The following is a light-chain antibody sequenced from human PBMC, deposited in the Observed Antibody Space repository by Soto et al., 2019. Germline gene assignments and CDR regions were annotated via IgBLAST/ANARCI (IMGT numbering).Light chain of an antibody. J-gene: IGKJ4*01. V-gene: IGKV4-1*01. CDR3: QQYYSTLALT. Sequence: DIVMTQSPDSLAVSLGERATINCKPSQSVLYSSNNQNYLAWYQQKPGQPPKLLIYWASTRESGVPDRFSGSGSGTDFTLTISSLQAEDVAVYYCQQYYSTLALTFGGGTKVEIK. CDR1: QSVLYSSNNQNY. CDR2: WAS.